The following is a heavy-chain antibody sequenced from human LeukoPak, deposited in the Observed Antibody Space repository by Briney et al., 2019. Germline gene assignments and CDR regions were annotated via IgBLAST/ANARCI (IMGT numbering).Heavy chain of an antibody. V-gene: IGHV5-51*01. CDR2: IYPGDSDT. D-gene: IGHD2-15*01. CDR1: GYSFTSYW. Sequence: GESLKISCKGSGYSFTSYWIGWVRQMPGKGLEWMGIIYPGDSDTRYSPSFQGQVTISVDKSISTAYLQWSSLKASDTAMYYCARGAATYCSGGSCYYFGYWGQGTLVTVSS. CDR3: ARGAATYCSGGSCYYFGY. J-gene: IGHJ4*02.